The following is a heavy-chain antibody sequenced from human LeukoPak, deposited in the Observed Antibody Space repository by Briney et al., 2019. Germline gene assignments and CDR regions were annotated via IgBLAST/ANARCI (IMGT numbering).Heavy chain of an antibody. V-gene: IGHV6-1*01. J-gene: IGHJ4*02. Sequence: SQTLSLTCAISGDSVSSNSAAWNWIRQSPSRGLEWLGRTYYRSKWFNDYAVSVESRITINPGTSKNQFSLQLDSVTPEDTAVYYCARDKHYYDSRSEPALDYWGQGTLVTVSS. CDR3: ARDKHYYDSRSEPALDY. CDR2: TYYRSKWFN. CDR1: GDSVSSNSAA. D-gene: IGHD3-22*01.